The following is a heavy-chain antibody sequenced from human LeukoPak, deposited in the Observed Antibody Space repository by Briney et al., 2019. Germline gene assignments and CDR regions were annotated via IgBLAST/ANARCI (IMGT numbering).Heavy chain of an antibody. CDR1: GFTFSSYG. CDR3: AKWTSYQLPSYYYYYYVDV. D-gene: IGHD2-2*01. J-gene: IGHJ6*03. Sequence: GGSLRLSCAASGFTFSSYGMSWVRQAPGKGLEWVSAISGSGGSTYYADSVKGRFTISRDNSKNTLYLQMNSLRAEDTAVYYCAKWTSYQLPSYYYYYYVDVWGKGTTVTISS. V-gene: IGHV3-23*01. CDR2: ISGSGGST.